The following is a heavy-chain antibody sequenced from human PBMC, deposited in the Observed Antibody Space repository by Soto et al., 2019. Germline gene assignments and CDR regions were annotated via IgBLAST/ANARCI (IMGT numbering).Heavy chain of an antibody. V-gene: IGHV4-59*01. J-gene: IGHJ6*02. Sequence: SETLSLTCTVSGGSISSYYWSWIRQPPGKGLEWIGYIYYSGSTNYNPSLKSRVTISVDTSKNQFSLKLSSVTAADTAVYYCARVRYYYDSSGYLHYYGMDVWGQGTTVTV. CDR3: ARVRYYYDSSGYLHYYGMDV. CDR1: GGSISSYY. D-gene: IGHD3-22*01. CDR2: IYYSGST.